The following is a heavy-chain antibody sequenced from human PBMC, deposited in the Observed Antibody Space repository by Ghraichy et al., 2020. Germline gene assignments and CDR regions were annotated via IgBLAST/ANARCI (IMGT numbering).Heavy chain of an antibody. CDR2: IRYDGSNK. D-gene: IGHD3-10*01. V-gene: IGHV3-30*02. CDR1: GFTFSSYG. Sequence: GGSLRLSCAASGFTFSSYGIHWVRQAPGKGLEWVALIRYDGSNKHYADSVKGRFTISRDNSRNTVYLQMNSLKGDDTAVYYCAKDLSSGGSGSYYYSSYGMDVWGQGTTVTVSS. J-gene: IGHJ6*02. CDR3: AKDLSSGGSGSYYYSSYGMDV.